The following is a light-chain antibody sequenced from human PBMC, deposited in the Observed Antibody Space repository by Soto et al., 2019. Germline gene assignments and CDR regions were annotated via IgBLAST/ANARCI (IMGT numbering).Light chain of an antibody. CDR2: ATS. Sequence: EVVLTQSPGTLSLSPGDRATLSCRASQSLSSSYLAWYQQKPGQAPSLLIYATSSRATGIPDRFSGSGSGTDFTLTISRLEPEGFAVYYCQQYTRSRYIFGQGTKLEIK. CDR1: QSLSSSY. J-gene: IGKJ2*01. V-gene: IGKV3-20*01. CDR3: QQYTRSRYI.